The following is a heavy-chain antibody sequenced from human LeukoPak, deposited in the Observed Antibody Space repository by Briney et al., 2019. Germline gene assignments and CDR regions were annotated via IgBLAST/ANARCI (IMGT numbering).Heavy chain of an antibody. CDR3: ARDIGAYYYDSSGYYYDY. Sequence: ASVKVSCKASGYTFNGYYMHRVRPAPGQGPEWMGWINPNSGGTNYAQKFQGRVTMTRDTSISTAYMELSRLRSDDTAVYYCARDIGAYYYDSSGYYYDYWGQGTLVTVSS. CDR2: INPNSGGT. D-gene: IGHD3-22*01. CDR1: GYTFNGYY. V-gene: IGHV1-2*02. J-gene: IGHJ4*02.